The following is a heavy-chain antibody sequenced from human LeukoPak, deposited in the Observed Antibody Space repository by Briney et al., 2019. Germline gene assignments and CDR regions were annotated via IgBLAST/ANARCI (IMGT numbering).Heavy chain of an antibody. CDR3: ARDRGWAGYSYGFYY. J-gene: IGHJ4*02. CDR1: GGTFSSYA. V-gene: IGHV1-69*13. Sequence: ASVKVSCMASGGTFSSYAISWVRQAPGQGLEWMGGIIPIFGTANYAQKFQGRVTITADESTSTAYMELSSLRSEDTAVYYCARDRGWAGYSYGFYYWGQGTLVTVSS. CDR2: IIPIFGTA. D-gene: IGHD5-18*01.